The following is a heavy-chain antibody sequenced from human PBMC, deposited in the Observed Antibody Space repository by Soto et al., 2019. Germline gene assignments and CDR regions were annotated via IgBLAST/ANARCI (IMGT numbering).Heavy chain of an antibody. CDR3: ARSPVFGVAPGWFDP. D-gene: IGHD3-3*01. V-gene: IGHV1-69*13. CDR2: IIPIFGTA. J-gene: IGHJ5*02. Sequence: SVKVSCKASGGTFSSYAISWVRQAPGQGLEWMGGIIPIFGTANYAQKFQGRVTITADESTSTAYMELSSLRSEDTAVYYCARSPVFGVAPGWFDPWGQGTLVTVSS. CDR1: GGTFSSYA.